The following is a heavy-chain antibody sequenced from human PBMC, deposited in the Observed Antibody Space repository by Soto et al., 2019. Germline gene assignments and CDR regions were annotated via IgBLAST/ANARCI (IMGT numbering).Heavy chain of an antibody. CDR2: IIPIFGTA. J-gene: IGHJ3*02. CDR1: GGTFSSYA. CDR3: AGGNWGSEGAFDI. D-gene: IGHD7-27*01. Sequence: ASVKVSCKASGGTFSSYAISWVRQAPGQGLEWMGGIIPIFGTANYAQKFQGRVTITADESTSTAYKELSSLRSEDTAGYYCAGGNWGSEGAFDIWGQGTMVTVSS. V-gene: IGHV1-69*13.